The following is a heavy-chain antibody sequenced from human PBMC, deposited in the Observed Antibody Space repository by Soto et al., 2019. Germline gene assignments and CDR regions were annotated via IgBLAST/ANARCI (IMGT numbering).Heavy chain of an antibody. CDR3: AKVSYDALAVTGTFGVFDI. Sequence: QLVESGGALVQPGRSLRLSCAASGFNFGDFAMHWVRQVPGKGPEWVSGISWNSGIRGYADSVKGRFTISRDNAQNSLYLQMNSLGPEDTALYYCAKVSYDALAVTGTFGVFDIWGQGTVVTVSS. D-gene: IGHD2-21*02. J-gene: IGHJ3*02. V-gene: IGHV3-9*01. CDR1: GFNFGDFA. CDR2: ISWNSGIR.